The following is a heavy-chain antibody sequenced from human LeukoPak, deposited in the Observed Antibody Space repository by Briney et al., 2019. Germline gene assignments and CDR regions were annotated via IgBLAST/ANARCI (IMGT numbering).Heavy chain of an antibody. Sequence: GASVKVSCKASGHTFTNYAMNWVRQAPGRGLEWMGWSHPSTGNPTYAQGFTGRFVFSLDTSVSTTYLQISSLKAEDTAVYYCARAYQRLGDLSLPDYWGQGTLVTVSS. CDR2: SHPSTGNP. V-gene: IGHV7-4-1*02. CDR1: GHTFTNYA. J-gene: IGHJ4*02. CDR3: ARAYQRLGDLSLPDY. D-gene: IGHD3-16*02.